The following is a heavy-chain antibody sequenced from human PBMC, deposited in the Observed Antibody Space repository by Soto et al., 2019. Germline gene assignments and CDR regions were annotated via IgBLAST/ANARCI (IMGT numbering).Heavy chain of an antibody. Sequence: QLQLVQSGPAVKKPGTSVTVSCKASGFTFTSSAMQWVRQARGQPLEWIGWIVVGSGNTNYAQKFQERVTITRDTSTSTAYMELSSLRSEDTAVYYCAAGPKYSTSAGVTFYYMDVWGKGTTVTVSS. D-gene: IGHD6-6*01. CDR3: AAGPKYSTSAGVTFYYMDV. CDR2: IVVGSGNT. CDR1: GFTFTSSA. V-gene: IGHV1-58*02. J-gene: IGHJ6*03.